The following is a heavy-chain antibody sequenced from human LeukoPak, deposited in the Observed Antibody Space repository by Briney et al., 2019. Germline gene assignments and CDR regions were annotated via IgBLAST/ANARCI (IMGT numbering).Heavy chain of an antibody. V-gene: IGHV3-74*01. J-gene: IGHJ3*02. CDR2: INSDGSST. CDR3: ATGERHGFDI. Sequence: PSGGSLRLSCAASGFTFSTYAMNWVRQAPGKGLVWVSRINSDGSSTSYADSVKGRFTISRDNAKNTLYLQMNSLRAEDTAVYYCATGERHGFDIWGQGTMVTVSS. CDR1: GFTFSTYA.